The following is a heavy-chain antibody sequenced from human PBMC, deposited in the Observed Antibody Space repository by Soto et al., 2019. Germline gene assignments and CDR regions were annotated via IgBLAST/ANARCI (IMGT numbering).Heavy chain of an antibody. CDR1: GFTFNTAW. Sequence: DVQLVESGGGLLEPGASLRLSCEASGFTFNTAWMTWVRQAPGKGLEWVALIKTKAEGVATDYAAPVKGRFTVSRDDSKNTLYWKVNSLKPGDTAVYYGTAHTPGFGKGDFEYGAQGPQVPVPS. CDR3: TAHTPGFGKGDFEY. V-gene: IGHV3-15*01. CDR2: IKTKAEGVAT. J-gene: IGHJ4*02. D-gene: IGHD3-3*01.